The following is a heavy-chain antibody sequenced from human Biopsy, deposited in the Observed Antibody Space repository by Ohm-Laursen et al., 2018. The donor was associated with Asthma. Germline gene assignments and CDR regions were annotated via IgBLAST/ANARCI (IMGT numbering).Heavy chain of an antibody. CDR1: GGTFSSYA. V-gene: IGHV1-69*01. CDR3: ARDPHNSYLASLRTKFNYYYYGMDV. CDR2: IIPIFGTA. Sequence: SSVKVSCKASGGTFSSYAISWVRQAPGQGLEWMGGIIPIFGTASHAQKFQGRVTITADESTSTAYMELSSLRSEDTAVYYCARDPHNSYLASLRTKFNYYYYGMDVWGQGTTVTVSS. D-gene: IGHD1-7*01. J-gene: IGHJ6*02.